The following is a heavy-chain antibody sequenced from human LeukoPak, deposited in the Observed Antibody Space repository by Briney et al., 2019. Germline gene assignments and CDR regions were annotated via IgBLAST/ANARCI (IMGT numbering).Heavy chain of an antibody. CDR1: GFSLSDHY. J-gene: IGHJ3*01. Sequence: GGSLRLSCVGSGFSLSDHYMGWIRQGPGQGLEWVAYLGLTDTTVYYADSARGRFTVSRDKAHNSFHLHMDRLTVEDTAVYYCASEGFTGASLRAFDVWGQATMVTVSS. CDR2: LGLTDTTV. V-gene: IGHV3-11*04. D-gene: IGHD1-1*01. CDR3: ASEGFTGASLRAFDV.